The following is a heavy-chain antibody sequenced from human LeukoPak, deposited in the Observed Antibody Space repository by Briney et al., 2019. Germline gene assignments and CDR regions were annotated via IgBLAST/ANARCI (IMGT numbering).Heavy chain of an antibody. CDR2: IYYSGST. Sequence: PSETLSLTCTVSGGSISSYYWSWIRQPPGKGLEWIGYIYYSGSTNCNPSLKSRVTISVDTSKNQFSLKLSSVTAADTAVYYCARETDGDYVYYFDYWGQGTLVTVSS. J-gene: IGHJ4*02. D-gene: IGHD4-17*01. V-gene: IGHV4-59*01. CDR1: GGSISSYY. CDR3: ARETDGDYVYYFDY.